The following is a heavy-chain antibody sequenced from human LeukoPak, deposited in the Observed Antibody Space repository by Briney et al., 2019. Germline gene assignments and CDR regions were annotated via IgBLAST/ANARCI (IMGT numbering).Heavy chain of an antibody. J-gene: IGHJ4*02. CDR2: ITAYNGNT. CDR1: GFIFTSYD. CDR3: ARLYSRNTLDY. D-gene: IGHD2-15*01. V-gene: IGHV1-18*04. Sequence: GASVKVSCKTSGFIFTSYDITWVRQAPGQGLEWMGWITAYNGNTKYAQKFQGRVTMTTDTSTSTVYMDLRSLRSDDTAVYYCARLYSRNTLDYWGQGTLVTVSS.